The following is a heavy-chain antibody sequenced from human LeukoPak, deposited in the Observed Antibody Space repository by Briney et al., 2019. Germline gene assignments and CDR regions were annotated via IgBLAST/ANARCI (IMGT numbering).Heavy chain of an antibody. CDR1: GGSISSYY. Sequence: SETLSLTCTVSGGSISSYYWSWIRQPPGKGLEWIGYIYYSGSTNYNPSLKSRVTISVDTSKNQFSLKLSSVTAADTAVYYCARALYYDSSGYLDHWGQGTLVTVSS. D-gene: IGHD3-22*01. V-gene: IGHV4-59*01. CDR2: IYYSGST. J-gene: IGHJ4*02. CDR3: ARALYYDSSGYLDH.